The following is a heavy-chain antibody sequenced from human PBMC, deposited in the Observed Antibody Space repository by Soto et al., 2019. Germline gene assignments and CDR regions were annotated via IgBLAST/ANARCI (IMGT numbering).Heavy chain of an antibody. Sequence: GASVEVSCKASGGTFSSYAISWVRQAPGQGLEWMGGIIPIFGTANYAQKFQGRVTITRDTSASTAYMELSSLRSEDTAVYYCAREENGYYAYFDYWGQGTLVTVSS. CDR1: GGTFSSYA. CDR3: AREENGYYAYFDY. V-gene: IGHV1-69*05. CDR2: IIPIFGTA. J-gene: IGHJ4*02. D-gene: IGHD3-3*01.